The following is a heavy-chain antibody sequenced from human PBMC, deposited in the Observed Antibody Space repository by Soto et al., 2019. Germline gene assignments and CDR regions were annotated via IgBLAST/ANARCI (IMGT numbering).Heavy chain of an antibody. V-gene: IGHV3-30*18. CDR2: ISYDGSNK. Sequence: GGSLRLSCAASGFTFSIYGMHWVRHAPGKGLEWVAVISYDGSNKYYADSVRGRFTISRDNSKNTLYLQMNSLRAEDTAVYYCAKLVVPAAMSYYYYGMDVWGQGTTVTVSS. J-gene: IGHJ6*02. D-gene: IGHD2-2*01. CDR3: AKLVVPAAMSYYYYGMDV. CDR1: GFTFSIYG.